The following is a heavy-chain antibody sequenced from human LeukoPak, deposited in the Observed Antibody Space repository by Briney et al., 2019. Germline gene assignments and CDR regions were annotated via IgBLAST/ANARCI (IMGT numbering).Heavy chain of an antibody. CDR1: GYTLTELS. CDR3: ATGPGSGSHPGYYYGIDV. Sequence: ASVKVSCKVSGYTLTELSMHWVRQAPGKGLEWMGRFDPEDGETIYAQKFQGRVTMTEDTSTDTAYMELSSLRSEDTAVYYCATGPGSGSHPGYYYGIDVWGQGTTVTVSS. CDR2: FDPEDGET. V-gene: IGHV1-24*01. D-gene: IGHD1-26*01. J-gene: IGHJ6*02.